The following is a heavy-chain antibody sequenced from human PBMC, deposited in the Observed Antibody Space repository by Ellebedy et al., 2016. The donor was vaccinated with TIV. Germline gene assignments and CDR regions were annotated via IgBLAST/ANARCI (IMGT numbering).Heavy chain of an antibody. CDR3: ASQGDDNTPYYRH. CDR2: IYPGDSDT. Sequence: GESLKISXKASGYRFTNYWLGWVRQLPGKGLEWMGIIYPGDSDTRYSPSFQGQVTISADKSIDTAYLQWNSLEASDTAIYFCASQGDDNTPYYRHWGQGTVVTVSS. V-gene: IGHV5-51*01. J-gene: IGHJ1*01. D-gene: IGHD2-21*01. CDR1: GYRFTNYW.